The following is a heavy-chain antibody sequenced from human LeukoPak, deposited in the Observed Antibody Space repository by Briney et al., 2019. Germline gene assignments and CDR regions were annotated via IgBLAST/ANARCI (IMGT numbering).Heavy chain of an antibody. D-gene: IGHD2-2*01. Sequence: GESLKISCKSSGYSFTSYWIGWVRQMPGKSLELMVIIYPGDSDTRYSPSFQGQVTISADKSISTAYLQWSSLKASDTAMYYCARLGCSSTSCYRNWFDPWGQGTLVTVSS. CDR1: GYSFTSYW. CDR2: IYPGDSDT. V-gene: IGHV5-51*01. J-gene: IGHJ5*02. CDR3: ARLGCSSTSCYRNWFDP.